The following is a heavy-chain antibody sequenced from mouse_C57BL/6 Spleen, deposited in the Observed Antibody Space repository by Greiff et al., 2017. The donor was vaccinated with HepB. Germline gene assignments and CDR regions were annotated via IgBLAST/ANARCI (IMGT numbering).Heavy chain of an antibody. CDR3: ARRENDYDVYFDV. Sequence: DVKLVESGGGLVQPGGSLKLSCAASGFTFSDYYMYWVRQTPEKRLEWVAYISNGGGSTYYPDTVKGRFTISRDNAKNTLYLQMSRLKSEDTAMYYCARRENDYDVYFDVWGTGTTVTVSS. CDR1: GFTFSDYY. J-gene: IGHJ1*03. D-gene: IGHD2-4*01. CDR2: ISNGGGST. V-gene: IGHV5-12*01.